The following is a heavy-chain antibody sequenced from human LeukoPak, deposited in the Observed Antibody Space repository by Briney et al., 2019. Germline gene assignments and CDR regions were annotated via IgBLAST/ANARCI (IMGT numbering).Heavy chain of an antibody. CDR2: INPSGGST. CDR3: WRDSTVTTFRGFVDL. Sequence: ASVNVSCKASGYTFFNHYIHWVRQAPGQRLGWGGVINPSGGSTSYAQKFQGRITSTRVSSTSTVYIHLSNLTSAAPAVSSCWRDSTVTTFRGFVDLWGQGTLVTVSS. D-gene: IGHD4-17*01. V-gene: IGHV1-46*01. CDR1: GYTFFNHY. J-gene: IGHJ5*02.